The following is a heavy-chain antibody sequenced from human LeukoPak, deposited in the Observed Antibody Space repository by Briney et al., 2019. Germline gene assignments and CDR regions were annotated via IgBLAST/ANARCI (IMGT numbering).Heavy chain of an antibody. CDR2: IKDDGREK. J-gene: IGHJ4*02. Sequence: GGSLRLSCAASGFIFSNYWMTWVRQAPGKGLEWVANIKDDGREKHYVDSVQGRFTISRDNAKNSVYLQMNSLRVEDTAVYYCARDAPGNTALDYWGQGTLVTVSS. CDR3: ARDAPGNTALDY. D-gene: IGHD5-18*01. V-gene: IGHV3-7*01. CDR1: GFIFSNYW.